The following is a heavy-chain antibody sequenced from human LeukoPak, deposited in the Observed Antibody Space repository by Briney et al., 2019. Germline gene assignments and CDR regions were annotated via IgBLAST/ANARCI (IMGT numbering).Heavy chain of an antibody. D-gene: IGHD1-1*01. Sequence: GASVKVSCKASGYTFTSYYMHWVRQAPGQGLEWMGIINPSGGSTSYAQKFQGRVTMTRDTSTSTVYMELSSLRSEDTAVYYCARDLDPALQTRKLFDYWGQGTLVTVSS. CDR3: ARDLDPALQTRKLFDY. J-gene: IGHJ4*02. CDR2: INPSGGST. CDR1: GYTFTSYY. V-gene: IGHV1-46*01.